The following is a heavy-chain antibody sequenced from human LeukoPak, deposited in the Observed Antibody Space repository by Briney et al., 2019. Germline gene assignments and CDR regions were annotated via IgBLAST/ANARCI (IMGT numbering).Heavy chain of an antibody. CDR3: ARDKHSSSHLYNWFDP. J-gene: IGHJ5*02. CDR1: GNTFTGYY. V-gene: IGHV1-2*06. CDR2: INPNSGGT. D-gene: IGHD6-13*01. Sequence: GASVKVSCKASGNTFTGYYMHWVRQAPGQGLEWMGRINPNSGGTNYAQKFQGRVTMTRDTSISTAYMELSRLRSDDTAVYYCARDKHSSSHLYNWFDPWGQGTLVTISS.